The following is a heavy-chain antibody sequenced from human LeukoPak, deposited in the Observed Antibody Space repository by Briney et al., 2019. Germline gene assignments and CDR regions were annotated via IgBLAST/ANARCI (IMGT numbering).Heavy chain of an antibody. CDR3: AKGAGVGFDY. D-gene: IGHD3-3*01. CDR2: IQYDGSNK. J-gene: IGHJ4*02. CDR1: GFSFRSCG. Sequence: GGSLRLSCAASGFSFRSCGMHWVRGAPGKGLEWVTFIQYDGSNKYYTDSAKGRFSIPRDNSKNTLYLQMNNLRAEDTAVYYCAKGAGVGFDYWGQGTLVTVSS. V-gene: IGHV3-30*02.